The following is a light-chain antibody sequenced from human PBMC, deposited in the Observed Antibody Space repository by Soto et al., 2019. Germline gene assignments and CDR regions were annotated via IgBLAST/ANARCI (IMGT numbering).Light chain of an antibody. CDR1: SSDVGAYNY. J-gene: IGLJ3*02. CDR3: SSYTVGANWL. Sequence: QSALTQPPSASGSPGQSVTISCSGTSSDVGAYNYVSWYQQYPGKAPKLIIYDVIKRPSGVPDRFSASKSGNTASLTVSGLQAEDEADYYCSSYTVGANWLFGGGTKLTVL. V-gene: IGLV2-8*01. CDR2: DVI.